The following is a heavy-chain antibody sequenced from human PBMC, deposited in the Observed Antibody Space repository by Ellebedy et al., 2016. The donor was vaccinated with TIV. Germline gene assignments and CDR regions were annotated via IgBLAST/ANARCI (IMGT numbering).Heavy chain of an antibody. Sequence: ASVKVSXXASGYTFTSYYMHWVRQAPGQGLEWMGIINPSGGSTSYAQKFQGRVTMTRDTSTSTVYMELSSLRSEDRAVYYWAREGGITRKGNGMDVWGQGTTVTVSS. CDR1: GYTFTSYY. CDR3: AREGGITRKGNGMDV. J-gene: IGHJ6*02. D-gene: IGHD3-10*01. CDR2: INPSGGST. V-gene: IGHV1-46*01.